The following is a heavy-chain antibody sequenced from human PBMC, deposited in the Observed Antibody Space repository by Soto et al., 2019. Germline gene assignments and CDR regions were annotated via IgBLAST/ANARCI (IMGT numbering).Heavy chain of an antibody. V-gene: IGHV3-23*01. D-gene: IGHD3-22*01. J-gene: IGHJ3*02. CDR3: ARPQRITMIVYDAFDI. Sequence: EVQLLVSGGGLVQPGGSLRLSCAASGFTFSSYARNWVRQAPGEGLEWVSTITNTGGDKIYADSVKGRFTISRDNSKNTLFLQMNNLRVEDTAIYYCARPQRITMIVYDAFDIWGQGTMVTVSS. CDR1: GFTFSSYA. CDR2: ITNTGGDK.